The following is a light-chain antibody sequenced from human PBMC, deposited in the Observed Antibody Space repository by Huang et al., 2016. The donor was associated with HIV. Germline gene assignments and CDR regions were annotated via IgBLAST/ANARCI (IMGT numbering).Light chain of an antibody. CDR2: AAS. CDR3: LQNYNYPWT. J-gene: IGKJ1*01. V-gene: IGKV1-6*02. CDR1: QGIRND. Sequence: AIQMTQSPFSLSASIGDRVTITSRASQGIRNDLVWYQHKPGQAPKLLIYAASSLHGGVPSRFSGSTSGTDFTLTISSLQPEDFGTYYCLQNYNYPWTFGQGTKVEIK.